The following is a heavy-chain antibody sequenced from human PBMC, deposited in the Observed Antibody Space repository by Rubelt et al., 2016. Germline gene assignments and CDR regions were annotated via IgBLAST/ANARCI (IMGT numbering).Heavy chain of an antibody. CDR3: ARLPQNTYYFDY. J-gene: IGHJ4*02. CDR1: GYNFAKSW. V-gene: IGHV5-51*04. Sequence: EVQLVQSGAEVKKPGESLKISCQGSGYNFAKSWIGWVRQMSGKGLEWMGIIYPGDSDTRYNPSFRGHVTFSADKLTSTAYLQWCRLKAADTAMYYCARLPQNTYYFDYWGQAALVMVSS. CDR2: IYPGDSDT.